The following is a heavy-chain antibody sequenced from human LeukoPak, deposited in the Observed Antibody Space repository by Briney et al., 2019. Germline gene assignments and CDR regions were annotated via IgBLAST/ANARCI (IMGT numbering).Heavy chain of an antibody. V-gene: IGHV4-59*01. Sequence: AETLSLTCTVSGGSISSYYWSWIRQPPGKGLEWIGYIYYSGSTNYNPSLKSRVTISVDTSKNQFSLKLSSVTAADTAVYYCARGGSYYGSGSYYTHWGQGTLVTVSS. J-gene: IGHJ4*02. CDR1: GGSISSYY. CDR2: IYYSGST. D-gene: IGHD3-10*01. CDR3: ARGGSYYGSGSYYTH.